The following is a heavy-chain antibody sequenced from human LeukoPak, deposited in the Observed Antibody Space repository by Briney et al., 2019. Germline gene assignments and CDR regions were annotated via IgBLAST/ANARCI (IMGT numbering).Heavy chain of an antibody. J-gene: IGHJ5*02. D-gene: IGHD2-8*01. CDR1: GYTFTGYY. V-gene: IGHV1-2*02. CDR2: INPNSGGT. Sequence: ASVKVSCKASGYTFTGYYMHWVRQAPGQGLEWMGWINPNSGGTNYAQKFQGRVTMTRDTPISTAYMELSRLRSDDTAVYYCARLTVVMVYSIQENWLDPWGQGTLVTVSS. CDR3: ARLTVVMVYSIQENWLDP.